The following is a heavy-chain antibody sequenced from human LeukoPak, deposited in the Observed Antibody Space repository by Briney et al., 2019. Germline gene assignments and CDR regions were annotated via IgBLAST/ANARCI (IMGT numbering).Heavy chain of an antibody. J-gene: IGHJ6*03. D-gene: IGHD3-10*01. CDR3: ARAGAQYYYYYMDV. V-gene: IGHV1-2*02. CDR2: INPNSGGT. CDR1: GYTFTGYY. Sequence: ASVKVSCKASGYTFTGYYMHWVRQAPGQGLEWMGWINPNSGGTNYAQKFQGRVTMTRDTSISTAYLELRRLRSDDTAVYYCARAGAQYYYYYMDVWGKGTTVTVSS.